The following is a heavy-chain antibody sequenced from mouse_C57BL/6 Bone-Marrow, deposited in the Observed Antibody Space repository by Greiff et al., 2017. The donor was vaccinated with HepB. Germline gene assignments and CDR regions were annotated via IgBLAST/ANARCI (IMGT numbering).Heavy chain of an antibody. CDR3: ARDYYGSSYVAWFAY. Sequence: VKLMESGAELARPGASVKLSCKASGYTFTSYGISWVKQSTGQGLEWIGEIYPRSGNTYYNEKFKGKATLTADKSSSTAYMELRSLTSEDSAVYFCARDYYGSSYVAWFAYWGQGTLVTVSA. J-gene: IGHJ3*01. D-gene: IGHD1-1*01. CDR1: GYTFTSYG. CDR2: IYPRSGNT. V-gene: IGHV1-81*01.